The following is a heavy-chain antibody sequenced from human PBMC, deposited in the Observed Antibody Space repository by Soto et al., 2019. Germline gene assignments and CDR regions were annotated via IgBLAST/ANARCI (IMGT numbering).Heavy chain of an antibody. CDR2: IYSSGST. CDR1: GGSVSSDTHY. V-gene: IGHV4-61*01. Sequence: QVQLQESGPRLVKPSETVSLTCTVSGGSVSSDTHYWSWIRLPPGKRLSGIGFIYSSGSTNYNPSLKSRVTMSVDTSKNQFSLKLRSVIVADTAVYHCARFVRSCSGTTCYTRADVWGQGTTVSVSS. J-gene: IGHJ6*02. CDR3: ARFVRSCSGTTCYTRADV. D-gene: IGHD2-2*02.